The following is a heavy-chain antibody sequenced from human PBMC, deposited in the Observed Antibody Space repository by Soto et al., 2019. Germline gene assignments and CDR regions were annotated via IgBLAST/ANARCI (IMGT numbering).Heavy chain of an antibody. CDR3: VHKGEGYRILDY. D-gene: IGHD3-16*01. CDR2: IYWDDTK. Sequence: QITLKESGPMLVKHTQTLTLTCTFSGFSLSTSGVGVGWIRQPPGKALEWLALIYWDDTKHHSPSLESRPTIAKDTSKNQVVLTMTNMDPVDTATYYFVHKGEGYRILDYWGQGSLLTVSS. V-gene: IGHV2-5*02. CDR1: GFSLSTSGVG. J-gene: IGHJ4*02.